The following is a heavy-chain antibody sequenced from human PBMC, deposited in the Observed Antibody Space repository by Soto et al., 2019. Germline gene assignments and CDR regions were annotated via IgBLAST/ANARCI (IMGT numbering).Heavy chain of an antibody. CDR2: IYPGDSNT. CDR3: ARLYYYGSGSYYSPHFCDY. Sequence: KNNCRGSGNGLANYWIGCVRQKTGKGLEWVAIIYPGDSNTRYSPSFQGQVTISADKSISSAYPQWSSLKASDTAMYYCARLYYYGSGSYYSPHFCDYWGQGTLVTVSS. D-gene: IGHD3-10*01. V-gene: IGHV5-51*01. CDR1: GNGLANYW. J-gene: IGHJ4*02.